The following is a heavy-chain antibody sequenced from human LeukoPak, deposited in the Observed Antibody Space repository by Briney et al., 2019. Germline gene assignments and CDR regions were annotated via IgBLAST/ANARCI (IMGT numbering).Heavy chain of an antibody. V-gene: IGHV3-15*01. CDR2: IKSKTDGGTT. D-gene: IGHD4-23*01. Sequence: TGGSLRLSCAASGFTFSNAWMSWVRQAPGKGLEWVGRIKSKTDGGTTDYAAPVKGRFTISRDDSKNTLYLQRNSLKAEDTAVYYCTTAPHYGGNSSDYWGQGTLVTVSS. J-gene: IGHJ4*02. CDR1: GFTFSNAW. CDR3: TTAPHYGGNSSDY.